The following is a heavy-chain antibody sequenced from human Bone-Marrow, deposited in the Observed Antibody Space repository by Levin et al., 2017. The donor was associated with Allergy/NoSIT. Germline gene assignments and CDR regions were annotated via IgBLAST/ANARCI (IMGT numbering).Heavy chain of an antibody. CDR3: TRWLRLGFYYFDY. CDR2: IRSKAYGGTT. CDR1: GFTFGDYA. J-gene: IGHJ4*02. V-gene: IGHV3-49*03. Sequence: GESLKISCTASGFTFGDYAMSWFRQAPGKGLEWVGFIRSKAYGGTTEYAASVKGRFTISRDDSKSIAYLQMNSLKTEDTAVYYCTRWLRLGFYYFDYWGQGTLVTVSS. D-gene: IGHD5-12*01.